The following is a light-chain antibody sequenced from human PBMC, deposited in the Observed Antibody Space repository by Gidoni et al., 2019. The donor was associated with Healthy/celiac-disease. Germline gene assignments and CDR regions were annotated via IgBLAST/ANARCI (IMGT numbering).Light chain of an antibody. J-gene: IGKJ2*01. V-gene: IGKV1-39*01. CDR3: QQSYSTPYT. Sequence: DIKMTQSPASLSASVGDRVTITCRASQRISSYLNWYQQKPGKAPKLLIYAASSLQSGVPSSFSGSGSGTDFTLTISSLQPEDFATYYCQQSYSTPYTFGQGTKLEIK. CDR2: AAS. CDR1: QRISSY.